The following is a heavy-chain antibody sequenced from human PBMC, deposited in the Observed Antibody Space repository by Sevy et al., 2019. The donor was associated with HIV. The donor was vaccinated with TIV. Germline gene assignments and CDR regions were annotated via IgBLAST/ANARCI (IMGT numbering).Heavy chain of an antibody. CDR3: ASSYGDYGDAFDI. Sequence: GGSLRLSCAASGFTFSSYSMNWVRQAPGKGLEWVSSISSSSSYIYYADSVKGRFTISRDNAKNSLYLQMNSLRAEDTAVYYCASSYGDYGDAFDILGQGTLVTVSS. CDR2: ISSSSSYI. CDR1: GFTFSSYS. J-gene: IGHJ3*02. V-gene: IGHV3-21*01. D-gene: IGHD4-17*01.